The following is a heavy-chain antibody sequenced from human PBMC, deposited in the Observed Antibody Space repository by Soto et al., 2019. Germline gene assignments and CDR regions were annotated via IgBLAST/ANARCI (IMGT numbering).Heavy chain of an antibody. V-gene: IGHV1-46*03. D-gene: IGHD6-13*01. CDR2: INPSGGST. CDR3: ARGDQGQRVLEVYYYGMDV. CDR1: GYTFTSYY. J-gene: IGHJ6*02. Sequence: QVQLVQSGAEVKKPGASVKVSCKASGYTFTSYYMHWVRQAPGQGLEWMGIINPSGGSTSYAQKLQGRVTMTRDTSTSTVYMELSSLRSEDTAVYYCARGDQGQRVLEVYYYGMDVWGQGTTVTVSS.